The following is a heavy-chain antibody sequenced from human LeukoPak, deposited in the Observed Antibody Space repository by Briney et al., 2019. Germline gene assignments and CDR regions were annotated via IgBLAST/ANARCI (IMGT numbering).Heavy chain of an antibody. CDR3: AKESFQQQLAPFDY. V-gene: IGHV3-30*02. J-gene: IGHJ4*02. Sequence: PGGSLRLSCAASGFTFSSYGMHWVRQAPGKGLEWVAFIRYDGSNKYYADSVKGRFTISRDNSKNTLYLQMNSLRAEDTAVYYCAKESFQQQLAPFDYWGQGTLVTVSS. D-gene: IGHD6-13*01. CDR2: IRYDGSNK. CDR1: GFTFSSYG.